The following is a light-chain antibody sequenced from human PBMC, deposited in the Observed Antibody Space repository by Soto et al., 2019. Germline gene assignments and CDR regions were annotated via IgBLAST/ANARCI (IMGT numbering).Light chain of an antibody. Sequence: EILFTQSPGTLSLSPGERATLSCRASQSVSSSRLAWYRQKPGHAPRLPIYGASSRATGIPDRFTGGGSGTDVTLTISTLEPEDFPVYYCQQYGSPLWTFGQGTRWIS. CDR2: GAS. CDR3: QQYGSPLWT. CDR1: QSVSSSR. V-gene: IGKV3-20*01. J-gene: IGKJ1*01.